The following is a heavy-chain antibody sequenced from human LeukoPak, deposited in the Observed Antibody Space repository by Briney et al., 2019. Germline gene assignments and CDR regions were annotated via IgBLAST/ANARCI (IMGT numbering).Heavy chain of an antibody. J-gene: IGHJ4*02. CDR3: ARGNDRMVSAYYFDY. CDR2: LSSSGSA. V-gene: IGHV4-31*03. CDR1: GGSIRSGRYF. Sequence: SETLSLTCTVSGGSIRSGRYFWSWIRQHPVKGLEWIGYLSSSGSAYYNPSLKSRVTISQDTSERQFSLKMSSVTAADTALYYCARGNDRMVSAYYFDYWGQGTLVTVSS. D-gene: IGHD1-1*01.